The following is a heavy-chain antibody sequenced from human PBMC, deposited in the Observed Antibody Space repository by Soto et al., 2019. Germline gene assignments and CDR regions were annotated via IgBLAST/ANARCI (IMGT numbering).Heavy chain of an antibody. CDR3: ATHYDFWSGLYGMDV. J-gene: IGHJ6*02. CDR2: IKQDGSEK. CDR1: VFAFSSYW. V-gene: IGHV3-7*01. Sequence: VGSLRLSCASSVFAFSSYWMSCVRHSPGKWLEWVANIKQDGSEKCYVDSVKGRFTISRDNAKNSLYLQMNSLRAEDTAVYYCATHYDFWSGLYGMDVWGQGTTVTVSS. D-gene: IGHD3-3*01.